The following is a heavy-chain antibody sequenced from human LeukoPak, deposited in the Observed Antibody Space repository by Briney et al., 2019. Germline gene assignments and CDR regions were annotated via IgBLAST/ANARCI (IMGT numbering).Heavy chain of an antibody. CDR3: AKRVVVGATSPYSDFQD. V-gene: IGHV3-23*01. D-gene: IGHD1-26*01. J-gene: IGHJ1*01. CDR2: ISGSGVTT. CDR1: GFTFSNYA. Sequence: GGSLRLSCVASGFTFSNYAMSWVRQAPGKGLEWVSAISGSGVTTHYAGSVKGRFSISRDNSKNTLYLQMDSLRAEDTALYYCAKRVVVGATSPYSDFQDWGQGTLVTVSS.